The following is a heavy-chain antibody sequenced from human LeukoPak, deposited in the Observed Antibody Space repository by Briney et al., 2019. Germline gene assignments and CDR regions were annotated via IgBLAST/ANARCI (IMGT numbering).Heavy chain of an antibody. D-gene: IGHD3-10*01. CDR2: IFYSGSA. CDR1: GGSISSGDYY. CDR3: ARGSTPIRGFDY. J-gene: IGHJ4*02. V-gene: IGHV4-31*03. Sequence: PSQTLSLTCTVSGGSISSGDYYWNWIRQHPEKSLEWIGYIFYSGSAYYNPSLKSRVTISVDTSKNQFSLKLSSVTAADTAVYYCARGSTPIRGFDYWGQGTLVTVSS.